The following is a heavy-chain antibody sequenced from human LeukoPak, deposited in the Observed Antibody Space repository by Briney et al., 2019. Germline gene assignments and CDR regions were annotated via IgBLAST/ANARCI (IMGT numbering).Heavy chain of an antibody. D-gene: IGHD3-10*01. CDR2: IYYSGSI. Sequence: SETLSLTCTVSGGSISSSSYYWGWIRQPPGKGLEWIGSIYYSGSIYYNPSLKSRVTISVDTSKNQFSLKLSSVTAADTAVYYCAREGTVLDGSGGSYYNWFDPWGQGTLVTVSS. V-gene: IGHV4-39*02. CDR3: AREGTVLDGSGGSYYNWFDP. CDR1: GGSISSSSYY. J-gene: IGHJ5*02.